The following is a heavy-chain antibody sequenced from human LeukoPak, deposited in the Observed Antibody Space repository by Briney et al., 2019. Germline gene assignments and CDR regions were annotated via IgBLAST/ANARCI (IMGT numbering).Heavy chain of an antibody. CDR1: GFTFSSYE. V-gene: IGHV3-48*03. CDR3: ARHPYCSSTSCYDWFDP. D-gene: IGHD2-2*01. J-gene: IGHJ5*02. CDR2: ISSSGGTI. Sequence: PGGSLRLSCAASGFTFSSYEMIWVRQAPGKGLEWVSYISSSGGTIYYADSVKGRFTISRDNAKNSLYLQMNSLRAEDTALYYCARHPYCSSTSCYDWFDPWGQGTLVTVSS.